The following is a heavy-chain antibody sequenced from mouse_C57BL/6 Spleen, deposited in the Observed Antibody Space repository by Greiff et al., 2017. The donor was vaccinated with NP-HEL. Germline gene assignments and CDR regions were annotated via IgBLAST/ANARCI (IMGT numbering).Heavy chain of an antibody. CDR1: GFTFSDYG. J-gene: IGHJ4*01. V-gene: IGHV5-17*01. Sequence: EVQLVESGGGLVKPGGSLKLSCAASGFTFSDYGMHWVRQAPEKGLEWVAYISSGSSTIYYADTVKGRFTISRDNAKNTLFLQMTSLRSEDTAMYYCARKSYDYDYAMDYWGQGTSVTVSS. CDR3: ARKSYDYDYAMDY. CDR2: ISSGSSTI. D-gene: IGHD2-4*01.